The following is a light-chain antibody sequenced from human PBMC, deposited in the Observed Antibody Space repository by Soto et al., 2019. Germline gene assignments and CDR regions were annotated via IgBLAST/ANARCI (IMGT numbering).Light chain of an antibody. CDR1: QSISSW. CDR2: KES. CDR3: QHSNSYSEA. J-gene: IGKJ1*01. V-gene: IGKV1-5*03. Sequence: SQSPSTLSASVGDRVTITCRASQSISSWLAWYQQKPGKAPKLLIYKESSLESGVPSRFSGSGSGTEFTLTISSLQPDDFATYYCQHSNSYSEAFGQGTKVDIK.